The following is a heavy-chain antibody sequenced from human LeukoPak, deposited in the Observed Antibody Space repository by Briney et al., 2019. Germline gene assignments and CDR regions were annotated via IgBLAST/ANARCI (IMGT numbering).Heavy chain of an antibody. V-gene: IGHV4-38-2*02. CDR2: VYHSGST. J-gene: IGHJ6*03. Sequence: SSETLSLTCTVSGYSISSGYYWGWIRQPPGKGLEWIGSVYHSGSTYYNPSLKSRVTISVDTSKNQFSLKLSSVTAADTAVYYCARDNYYYYYMDVWGKGTTVTVSS. CDR3: ARDNYYYYYMDV. CDR1: GYSISSGYY.